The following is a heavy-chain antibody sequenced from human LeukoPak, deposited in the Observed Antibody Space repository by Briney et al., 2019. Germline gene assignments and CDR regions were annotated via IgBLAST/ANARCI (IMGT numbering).Heavy chain of an antibody. CDR3: ARGRYVWGSYRAYFDY. J-gene: IGHJ4*02. Sequence: SETMSLTCAVYGGSFSGYYWSWIRQPPGKGLEWIGEINHSGSTNYNPSLKSRVTISVDTSKNQFSLQLSSVTAADPAVYYCARGRYVWGSYRAYFDYWGQGTLVTVSS. CDR2: INHSGST. CDR1: GGSFSGYY. V-gene: IGHV4-34*01. D-gene: IGHD3-16*02.